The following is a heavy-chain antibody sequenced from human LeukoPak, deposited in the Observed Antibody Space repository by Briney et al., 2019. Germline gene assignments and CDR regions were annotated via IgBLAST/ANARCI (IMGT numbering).Heavy chain of an antibody. CDR2: ISGSGGST. Sequence: GGSLRLSCAASGFTFSSYAMNWVRQAPGKGLEWVSAISGSGGSTYYADSVKGRFTISRDNSKNTLYLQMNSLRVEDTAVYYCAKGVGYDFWSGYGDWGQGILVTDSS. J-gene: IGHJ4*02. CDR1: GFTFSSYA. D-gene: IGHD3-3*01. CDR3: AKGVGYDFWSGYGD. V-gene: IGHV3-23*01.